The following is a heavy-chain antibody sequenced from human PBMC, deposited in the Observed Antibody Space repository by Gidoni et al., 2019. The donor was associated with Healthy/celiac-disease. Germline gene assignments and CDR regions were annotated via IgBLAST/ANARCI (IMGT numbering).Heavy chain of an antibody. CDR2: INAGNGNT. D-gene: IGHD4-17*01. J-gene: IGHJ4*02. Sequence: QVQLAQSGAEVKKPGASAKVSCKASGYTFTSYATHWVRQAPGQRLEWMGWINAGNGNTKYSQKFQGRVTITRDTAASTACMELSSLGSEDTAVYYCASDYGDQVGYWGQGTLVTVSS. CDR1: GYTFTSYA. CDR3: ASDYGDQVGY. V-gene: IGHV1-3*01.